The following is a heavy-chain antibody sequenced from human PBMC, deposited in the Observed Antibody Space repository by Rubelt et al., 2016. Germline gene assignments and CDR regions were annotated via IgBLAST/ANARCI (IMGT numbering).Heavy chain of an antibody. Sequence: QVQLQQWGAGLSKPSETLSLTCAVYGGSFSGYYWSWIRQPPGKGLEWIGEINHSGSTNCNPSLKSRVSISVDTSKNQFSLKRSPVTAADTAVYYCVRRRMVGYYFDQWGQGTLVTVSS. CDR1: GGSFSGYY. CDR3: VRRRMVGYYFDQ. J-gene: IGHJ4*02. V-gene: IGHV4-34*02. D-gene: IGHD2-8*01. CDR2: INHSGST.